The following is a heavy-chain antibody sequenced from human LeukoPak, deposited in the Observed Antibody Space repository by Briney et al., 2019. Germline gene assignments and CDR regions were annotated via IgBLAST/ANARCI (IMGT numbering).Heavy chain of an antibody. D-gene: IGHD3-3*01. CDR2: ISSSSSYI. CDR3: ARAAHTIFGEPNEFDY. CDR1: GFTFSSYS. V-gene: IGHV3-21*01. J-gene: IGHJ4*02. Sequence: PGGSLRLSYAASGFTFSSYSMNWVRQAPGKGLEWVSSISSSSSYIYYADSVKGRFTISRDNAKNSLYLQMNSLRAEDTAVYYCARAAHTIFGEPNEFDYWGQGTLVTVSS.